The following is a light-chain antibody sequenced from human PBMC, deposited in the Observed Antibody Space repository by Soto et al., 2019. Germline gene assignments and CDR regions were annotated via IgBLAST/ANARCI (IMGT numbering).Light chain of an antibody. J-gene: IGLJ2*01. CDR1: NIGSKS. CDR3: QVWDSSSDHP. CDR2: YDS. V-gene: IGLV3-21*04. Sequence: SYELTQPPSVSVAPGKTARITCGGNNIGSKSVHWYQQKPGQAPVLVIYYDSDRPSGIPERFSGSNSGNTATLTISRDEAGDEADYYCQVWDSSSDHPFGGGTKVTVL.